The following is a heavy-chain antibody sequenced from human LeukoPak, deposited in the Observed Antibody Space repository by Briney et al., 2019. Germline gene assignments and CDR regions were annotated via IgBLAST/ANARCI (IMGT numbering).Heavy chain of an antibody. Sequence: GGSLRLSCAASGFTFTSYAMSWVRQAPGKGLEWVSVISGGGVTTYYADSVKGRFTISRDNSKNTLYLQMNSLRAEDTAVYYCARDSPIAVAGNYWGQGTLVTVSS. CDR1: GFTFTSYA. V-gene: IGHV3-23*01. CDR2: ISGGGVTT. CDR3: ARDSPIAVAGNY. J-gene: IGHJ4*02. D-gene: IGHD6-19*01.